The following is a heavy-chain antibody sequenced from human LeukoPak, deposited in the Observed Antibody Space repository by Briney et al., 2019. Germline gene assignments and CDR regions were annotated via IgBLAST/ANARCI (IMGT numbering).Heavy chain of an antibody. CDR2: ISYDGSNK. V-gene: IGHV3-30*04. CDR1: GFTFNSYA. Sequence: PGGSLRLSCAASGFTFNSYAMHWVRQTPGKGLEWVAVISYDGSNKYYADSVKGRFTISRDNAKNSLYLQMNSLRAEDTAVYYCARDLSIWYSSSWDAFDIWGQGTMVTVSS. CDR3: ARDLSIWYSSSWDAFDI. D-gene: IGHD6-13*01. J-gene: IGHJ3*02.